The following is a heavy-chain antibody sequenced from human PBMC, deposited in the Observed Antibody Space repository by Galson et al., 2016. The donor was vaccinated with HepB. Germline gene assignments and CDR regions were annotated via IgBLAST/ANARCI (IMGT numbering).Heavy chain of an antibody. Sequence: SLRLSCAASGFTFSRYSLNWVRQAPGKGLEWVASISSSSSYISYAESVKGRFTISRDNTDNSLYLQMNSLRPEDTAVYYCVREHFWGQGTQVTVTS. J-gene: IGHJ4*02. D-gene: IGHD2/OR15-2a*01. CDR1: GFTFSRYS. CDR2: ISSSSSYI. CDR3: VREHF. V-gene: IGHV3-21*01.